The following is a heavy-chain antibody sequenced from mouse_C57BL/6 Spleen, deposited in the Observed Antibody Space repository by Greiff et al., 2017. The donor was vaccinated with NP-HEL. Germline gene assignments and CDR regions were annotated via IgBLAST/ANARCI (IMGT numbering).Heavy chain of an antibody. V-gene: IGHV5-17*01. CDR2: ISSGSSTI. J-gene: IGHJ1*03. CDR1: GFTFSDYG. D-gene: IGHD1-1*01. CDR3: ARRHYYGSSYWYFDV. Sequence: EVQVVESGGGLVKPGGSLKLSCAASGFTFSDYGMHWVRQAPEKGLEWVAYISSGSSTIYYADTVKGRFTISRDNAKNTLFLQMTILRSEDTALSDCARRHYYGSSYWYFDVWGTGTTVTVSS.